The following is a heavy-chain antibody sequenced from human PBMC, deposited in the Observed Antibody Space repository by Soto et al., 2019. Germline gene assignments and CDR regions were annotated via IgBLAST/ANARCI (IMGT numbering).Heavy chain of an antibody. CDR2: ISGSGGST. CDR1: GFTVSSNY. V-gene: IGHV3-23*04. Sequence: EVQLVETGGGLIQPGGSLRLSCAASGFTVSSNYMSWVRQAPGKGLEWVSAISGSGGSTYYADSVKGRFTISRDNSKNTLYLQMNSLRAEDTAVYYCAKAAGTYYYYGMDVWGQGTTVTVSS. D-gene: IGHD6-19*01. CDR3: AKAAGTYYYYGMDV. J-gene: IGHJ6*02.